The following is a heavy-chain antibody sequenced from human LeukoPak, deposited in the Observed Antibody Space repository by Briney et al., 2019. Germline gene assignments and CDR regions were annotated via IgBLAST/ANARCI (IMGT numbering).Heavy chain of an antibody. J-gene: IGHJ3*02. V-gene: IGHV1-69*05. CDR2: IFPMFGTA. Sequence: ASVRVSCKASGGTFRSYAINWVRQAPGQGLEWMGGIFPMFGTANYAQKFQGRVTITTDESTGTAYMDLSSLRSDDTAVYYCASNRGGRADAFDTWGQGTMVTVSS. CDR1: GGTFRSYA. CDR3: ASNRGGRADAFDT. D-gene: IGHD7-27*01.